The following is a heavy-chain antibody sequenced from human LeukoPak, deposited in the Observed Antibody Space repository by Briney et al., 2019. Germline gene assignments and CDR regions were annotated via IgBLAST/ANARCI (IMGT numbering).Heavy chain of an antibody. CDR2: IYTSGST. Sequence: SETLSLTCTVSGGSISSYYWSWIRQPAGKGLEWIGRIYTSGSTNYNPSLKSRVTMSVDTSKNQFSLKLSSVTAADTAVYYCAREEHYDFWSGYYRSNWFDPWGQGTLVTVSS. J-gene: IGHJ5*02. CDR1: GGSISSYY. CDR3: AREEHYDFWSGYYRSNWFDP. D-gene: IGHD3-3*01. V-gene: IGHV4-4*07.